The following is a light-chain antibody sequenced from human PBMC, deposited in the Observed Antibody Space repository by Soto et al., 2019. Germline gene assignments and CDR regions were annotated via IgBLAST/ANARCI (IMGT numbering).Light chain of an antibody. J-gene: IGKJ1*01. CDR1: QSISSW. Sequence: DIQMTQSPSSLSASVGYRVTITCRASQSISSWLAWYQQKPGKAPKVLIYDVSSLESGVPSRFSGSGSGTEFSLTISSLQPDDIATYYRQQYNTFLTFGQGTKV. V-gene: IGKV1-5*01. CDR3: QQYNTFLT. CDR2: DVS.